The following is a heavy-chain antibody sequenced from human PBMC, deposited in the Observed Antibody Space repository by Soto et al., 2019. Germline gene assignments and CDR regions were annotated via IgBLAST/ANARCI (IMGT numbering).Heavy chain of an antibody. CDR2: INPNSGGT. CDR1: GYTFTGYY. J-gene: IGHJ6*02. D-gene: IGHD6-13*01. CDR3: ARGRIAAAGTFSYYYYYGMDV. Sequence: GASVKVSCKASGYTFTGYYMHWVRQAPGQGLEWMGWINPNSGGTNYAQKFQGWVTMTRDTSISTAYMELSRLRSDDTAVYYCARGRIAAAGTFSYYYYYGMDVWGQGTTVTVSS. V-gene: IGHV1-2*04.